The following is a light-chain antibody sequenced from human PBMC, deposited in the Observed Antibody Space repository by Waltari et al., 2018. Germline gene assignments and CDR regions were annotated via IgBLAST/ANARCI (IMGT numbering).Light chain of an antibody. CDR1: SSNIGGYS. CDR3: ASWDDSLSGWV. V-gene: IGLV1-47*01. J-gene: IGLJ3*02. CDR2: RKN. Sequence: QSVLTQPPSASGTPGQRVTIPCSGSSSNIGGYSLYGYQQLPGTAPKLLIYRKNQRPSGVPDRFSGSKSGTSASLAISGLQSDDDADYYCASWDDSLSGWVFGGGTKLTVL.